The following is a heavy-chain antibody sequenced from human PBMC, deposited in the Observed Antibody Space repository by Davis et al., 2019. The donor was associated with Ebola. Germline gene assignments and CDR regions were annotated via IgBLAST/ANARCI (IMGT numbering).Heavy chain of an antibody. D-gene: IGHD2-15*01. Sequence: GGSLRLSCAAPGFTFNTHNMNWVRQAPGKGLEWVSSISSSSSYIYYADSVKGRFTISRDNAKNSLYLQMNSLRAEDTAVYYCARVVAAHLGWFDPWGQGTLVTVSS. CDR3: ARVVAAHLGWFDP. J-gene: IGHJ5*02. V-gene: IGHV3-21*04. CDR1: GFTFNTHN. CDR2: ISSSSSYI.